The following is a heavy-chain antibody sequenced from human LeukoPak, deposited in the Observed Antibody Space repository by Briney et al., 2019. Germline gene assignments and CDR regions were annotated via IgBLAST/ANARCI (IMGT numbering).Heavy chain of an antibody. Sequence: SVKVSCKASGGTLRRHTITWVRQAPGQGLEWMGRIIPMMGIANYAQKFQGRVTITADTSTDTSYMDLISLRSEDTAVYYCASRSHKTIVGADTREVGDYWGQGTLVTVSS. CDR1: GGTLRRHT. CDR3: ASRSHKTIVGADTREVGDY. J-gene: IGHJ4*02. D-gene: IGHD6-19*01. V-gene: IGHV1-69*02. CDR2: IIPMMGIA.